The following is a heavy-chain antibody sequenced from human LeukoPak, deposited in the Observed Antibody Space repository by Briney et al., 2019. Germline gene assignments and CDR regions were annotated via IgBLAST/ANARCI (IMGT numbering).Heavy chain of an antibody. CDR2: INHSGST. D-gene: IGHD6-13*01. CDR3: ARGWIGSWYNWFDP. Sequence: SETLSLTCAVYGGSFSGYYGSWIRQPPGKGLEWIGEINHSGSTNYNPSLKSRVTISVDTSKNQFSLKLSSVTAADTAVYYCARGWIGSWYNWFDPWGQGTLVTVSS. J-gene: IGHJ5*02. CDR1: GGSFSGYY. V-gene: IGHV4-34*01.